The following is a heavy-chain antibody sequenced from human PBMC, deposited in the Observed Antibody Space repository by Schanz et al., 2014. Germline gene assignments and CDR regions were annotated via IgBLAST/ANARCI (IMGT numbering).Heavy chain of an antibody. D-gene: IGHD3-10*01. V-gene: IGHV3-15*01. CDR3: AADLWFGAVWSVW. CDR1: GFTLNNDC. CDR2: IKSKPDGGTR. Sequence: EVQLVESGGGLVKPGGSLRLSCATSGFTLNNDCMNWVRQAPGKGLQWVASIKSKPDGGTRDYAAPVKVRFTITTDDSKSTVYLQRTSLQPEATAVYDCAADLWFGAVWSVWWGQGTLXTVSS. J-gene: IGHJ4*02.